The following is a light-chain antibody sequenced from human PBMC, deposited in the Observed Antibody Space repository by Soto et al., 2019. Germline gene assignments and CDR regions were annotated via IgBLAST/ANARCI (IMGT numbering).Light chain of an antibody. CDR2: EVS. J-gene: IGLJ3*02. CDR1: SSDVGGNKY. Sequence: QSALTQPASESGSPGQSITISCTGTSSDVGGNKYVSWYQQHPGKAPKLITYEVSNRPSGVSNRFSGSKSGNTASLTISGLQAEDEADYYCSSYTGSATIVVFGGGTKLTVL. V-gene: IGLV2-14*01. CDR3: SSYTGSATIVV.